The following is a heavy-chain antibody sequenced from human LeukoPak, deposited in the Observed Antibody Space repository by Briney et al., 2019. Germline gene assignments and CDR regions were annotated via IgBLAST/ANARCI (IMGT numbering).Heavy chain of an antibody. V-gene: IGHV4-31*11. CDR2: IYYSGST. J-gene: IGHJ4*02. D-gene: IGHD5-24*01. CDR3: ARSTRDGYNYSFDY. CDR1: GGSFSGYY. Sequence: SETLSLTCAVYGGSFSGYYWSWIRQHPGKGLEWIGYIYYSGSTYYNPSLKSRVTISVDTSKNQFSLKLSSVTAADTAVYYCARSTRDGYNYSFDYWGQGTLVTVSS.